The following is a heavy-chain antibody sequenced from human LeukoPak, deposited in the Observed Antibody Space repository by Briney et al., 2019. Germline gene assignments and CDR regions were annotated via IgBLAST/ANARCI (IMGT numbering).Heavy chain of an antibody. CDR1: GFTFSSYS. Sequence: NPGGSLRLSCAASGFTFSSYSMDWVRQAPGKGLEWVSSISTSSSYIYYADSAKGRFTISRDNAKNSLYLQMNSLRAEDTAVYYCARAIIMKVVSSDAFDLWGQGTMVTVSS. J-gene: IGHJ3*01. CDR2: ISTSSSYI. CDR3: ARAIIMKVVSSDAFDL. V-gene: IGHV3-21*01. D-gene: IGHD3-22*01.